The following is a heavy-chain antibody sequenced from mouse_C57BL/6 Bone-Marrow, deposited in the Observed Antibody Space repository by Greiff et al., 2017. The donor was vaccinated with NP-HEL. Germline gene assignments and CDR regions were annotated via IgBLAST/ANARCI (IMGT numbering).Heavy chain of an antibody. CDR3: ARNYGSSYCDFDV. CDR1: GYTFTSYW. J-gene: IGHJ1*03. V-gene: IGHV1-50*01. Sequence: VQLQQSGAELVKPGASVKLSCKASGYTFTSYWMQWVKQRPGQGLEWIGEIDPSDSYTNYNQKFKGKATLTVDTSSSTAYMQLSSLTSEDSAVYYCARNYGSSYCDFDVWGTGTTVTVSS. CDR2: IDPSDSYT. D-gene: IGHD1-1*01.